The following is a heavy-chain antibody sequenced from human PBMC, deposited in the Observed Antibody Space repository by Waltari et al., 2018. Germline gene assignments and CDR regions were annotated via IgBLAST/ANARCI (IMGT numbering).Heavy chain of an antibody. CDR1: GGSISSGSYY. Sequence: QVQLQESGPGLVKPSQTLSLTCTVSGGSISSGSYYWSWIRQPAGKGLEWSGRIYTSGSTNYNPALKSRVTKSVDTSKNQFSLKLSSVTAADTAVYYGARDGYNSGYYFDYWGQGTLVIVSS. CDR2: IYTSGST. J-gene: IGHJ4*02. D-gene: IGHD5-12*01. CDR3: ARDGYNSGYYFDY. V-gene: IGHV4-61*02.